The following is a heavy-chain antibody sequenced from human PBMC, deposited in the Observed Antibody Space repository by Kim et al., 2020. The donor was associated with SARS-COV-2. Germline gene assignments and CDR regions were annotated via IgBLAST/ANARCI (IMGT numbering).Heavy chain of an antibody. Sequence: GGSLRLSCAASGFNVRNNYMNWIRQVPGKGLEWVAVLYSGGDIYYADSVGGRFTISRDESKNTVDLQINGLTVDDTALYYCGRGSTTGWYGFDYCGQGTLVSVS. D-gene: IGHD6-19*01. CDR2: LYSGGDI. CDR1: GFNVRNNY. CDR3: GRGSTTGWYGFDY. V-gene: IGHV3-53*01. J-gene: IGHJ4*02.